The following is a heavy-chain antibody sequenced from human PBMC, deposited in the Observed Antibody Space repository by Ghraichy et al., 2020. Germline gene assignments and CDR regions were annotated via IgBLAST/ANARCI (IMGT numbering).Heavy chain of an antibody. V-gene: IGHV3-21*01. D-gene: IGHD4-23*01. CDR1: GFTFSSYS. Sequence: GESLNISCAASGFTFSSYSMNWVRQAPGKGLEWVSSISSSSSYIYYSASVKGRFTISRDNAKNSLYLQLNSLRDEETAVYYCATTVAHYYYYGMGVWGQGTTVTVSS. J-gene: IGHJ6*02. CDR3: ATTVAHYYYYGMGV. CDR2: ISSSSSYI.